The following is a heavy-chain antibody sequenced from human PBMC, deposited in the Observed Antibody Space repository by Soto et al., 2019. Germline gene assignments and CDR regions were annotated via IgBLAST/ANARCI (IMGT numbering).Heavy chain of an antibody. J-gene: IGHJ4*02. CDR2: IYSGGAT. V-gene: IGHV3-53*04. CDR3: VRGRYGSEIH. D-gene: IGHD3-10*01. Sequence: GGSLRLSCAASGFTVSSNYMSWVRQAPGKGLEWVSDIYSGGATHYAASVKGRFTISTHSSQNTLFLQMNSLRTEDTATYYCVRGRYGSEIHWGQGTKVTVSS. CDR1: GFTVSSNY.